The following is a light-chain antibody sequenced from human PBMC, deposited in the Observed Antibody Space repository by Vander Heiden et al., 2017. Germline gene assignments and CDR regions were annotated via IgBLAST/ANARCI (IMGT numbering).Light chain of an antibody. CDR3: QQHSNYAGIT. V-gene: IGKV3-11*01. Sequence: IFMSPSPATLSVSPGERVTISCRASQSVSSCLAWYQQKPGKAPRLLIYDASSMASGVPSRFSGSGSGTEFTLTISSLEPEDFATYYCQQHSNYAGITFGGGTKVEIK. CDR1: QSVSSC. J-gene: IGKJ4*01. CDR2: DAS.